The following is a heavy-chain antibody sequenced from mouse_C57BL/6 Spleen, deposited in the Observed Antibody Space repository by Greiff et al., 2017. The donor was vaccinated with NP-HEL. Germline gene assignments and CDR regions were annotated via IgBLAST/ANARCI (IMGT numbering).Heavy chain of an antibody. CDR3: ARGLRGDGYYYAMDY. J-gene: IGHJ4*01. V-gene: IGHV1-52*01. Sequence: QVQLQQSGAELVRPGSSVKLSCKASGYTFTSYWMHWVKQRPIQGLEWIGNIDPSDSETHYNQKFKDKATLTVDKSSSTAYMQLSSLTSEDSAVYYCARGLRGDGYYYAMDYWGQGTSVTVSS. D-gene: IGHD2-3*01. CDR2: IDPSDSET. CDR1: GYTFTSYW.